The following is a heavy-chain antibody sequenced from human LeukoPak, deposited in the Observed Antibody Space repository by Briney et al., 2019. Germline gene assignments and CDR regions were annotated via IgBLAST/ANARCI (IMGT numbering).Heavy chain of an antibody. CDR3: AKDGGLWVSAHWGDS. CDR2: ITTSDGNT. J-gene: IGHJ4*02. CDR1: GFTFSSYT. D-gene: IGHD7-27*01. V-gene: IGHV3-23*01. Sequence: GGSLRLSCAASGFTFSSYTMSWVRQAPGKGLEWVLTITTSDGNTYYADSVKGRFTVSRDNSKNTLYLQMNSLRAEDTAVYYCAKDGGLWVSAHWGDSWGRGTLVTVSS.